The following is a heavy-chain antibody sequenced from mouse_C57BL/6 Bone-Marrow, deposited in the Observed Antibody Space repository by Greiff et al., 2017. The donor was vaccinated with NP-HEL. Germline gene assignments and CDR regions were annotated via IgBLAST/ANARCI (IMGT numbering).Heavy chain of an antibody. D-gene: IGHD2-4*01. Sequence: VHVKQSGAELVRPGASVKLSCTASGFNIKDYYMHWVKQRPEQGLEWIGRIDPEGGDTEYAPKFQGKATMTADTSSNTAYLQLSSLTSEDTAVYYCTTGLRHLDYWGQGTTLTVSS. J-gene: IGHJ2*01. CDR3: TTGLRHLDY. V-gene: IGHV14-1*01. CDR1: GFNIKDYY. CDR2: IDPEGGDT.